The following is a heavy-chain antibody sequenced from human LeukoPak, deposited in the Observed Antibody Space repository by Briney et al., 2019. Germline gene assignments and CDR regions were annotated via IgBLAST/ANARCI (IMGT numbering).Heavy chain of an antibody. CDR3: AIPYDSSGYSLSL. D-gene: IGHD3-22*01. Sequence: ASVKVSCKASGYTFTSYDINWVRQATGQGLEWMGWMNPNSGNTGYAQKFQGRVTMTRNTSISTAYMELSSLRSEDTAVYYCAIPYDSSGYSLSLWGQGTLVTVSS. V-gene: IGHV1-8*01. CDR2: MNPNSGNT. J-gene: IGHJ4*02. CDR1: GYTFTSYD.